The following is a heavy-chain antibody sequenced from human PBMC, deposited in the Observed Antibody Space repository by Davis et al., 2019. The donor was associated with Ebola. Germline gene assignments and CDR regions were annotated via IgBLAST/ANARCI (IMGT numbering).Heavy chain of an antibody. CDR2: ISGSGGRT. D-gene: IGHD6-6*01. J-gene: IGHJ6*02. Sequence: PGGSLRPSCAASGFTFSSYAMSWVHQPPGKGLEWVSAISGSGGRTYYADSVKGRFTISRDNSKNTLYLQMNSLRAEDTAVYYCAKDVLLGYSSSGGMDVWGQGTTVTVSS. V-gene: IGHV3-23*01. CDR3: AKDVLLGYSSSGGMDV. CDR1: GFTFSSYA.